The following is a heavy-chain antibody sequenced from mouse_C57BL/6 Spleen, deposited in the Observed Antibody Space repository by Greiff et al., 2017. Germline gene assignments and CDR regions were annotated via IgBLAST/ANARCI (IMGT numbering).Heavy chain of an antibody. J-gene: IGHJ2*01. D-gene: IGHD2-4*01. V-gene: IGHV1-85*01. CDR3: ANYDYPDY. CDR2: IYPRDGST. Sequence: VKLVESGPELVKPGASVKLSCKASGYTFTSYDINWVKQRPGQGLEWIGWIYPRDGSTKYNEKFKGKATLTVDTSSSTAYMELHSLTSEDSAVYFCANYDYPDYWGQGTTLTVSS. CDR1: GYTFTSYD.